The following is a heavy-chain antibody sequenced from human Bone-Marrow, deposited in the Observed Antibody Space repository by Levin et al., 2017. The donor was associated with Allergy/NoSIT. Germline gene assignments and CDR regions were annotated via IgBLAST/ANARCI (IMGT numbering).Heavy chain of an antibody. D-gene: IGHD4-17*01. V-gene: IGHV3-48*01. J-gene: IGHJ3*02. Sequence: GGSLRLSCAASGFTFTSYSMNWVRQAPGKGLEWVSYMTVSGSSTYYADSVKGRFTISRDNAKNSLYLQMNNLRAEDTAVYYCARGRRAYGDYYDAFDIWGRGTMVTVSS. CDR1: GFTFTSYS. CDR2: MTVSGSST. CDR3: ARGRRAYGDYYDAFDI.